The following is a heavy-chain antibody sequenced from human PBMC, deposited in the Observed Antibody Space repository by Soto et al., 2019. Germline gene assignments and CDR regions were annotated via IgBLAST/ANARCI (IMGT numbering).Heavy chain of an antibody. J-gene: IGHJ4*02. V-gene: IGHV4-34*01. CDR3: ARGRSSNPRFDY. CDR1: GGSFSGYY. Sequence: QVQLQQWGAGLLKPSETLSLTCAVYGGSFSGYYWSWIRQPPGKGLEWIGEINHSGSTNYNQSLKSRVTISVDTSKNQFSLKLSSVTAADTAVYYCARGRSSNPRFDYWGQGTLVTVSS. CDR2: INHSGST. D-gene: IGHD6-13*01.